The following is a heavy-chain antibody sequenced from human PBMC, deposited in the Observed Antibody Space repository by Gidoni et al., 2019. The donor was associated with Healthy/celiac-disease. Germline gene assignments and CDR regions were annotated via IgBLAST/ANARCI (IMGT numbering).Heavy chain of an antibody. D-gene: IGHD6-19*01. V-gene: IGHV1-3*01. CDR1: GYTFTSYA. CDR2: INAGNGNT. CDR3: SRQLGGSGWWGEAFDI. Sequence: QVQLVQSGAEVKKPGASVKVSCNASGYTFTSYAMHWVRQAPGQRLEWMGWINAGNGNTKHSPKFQGRVTITRYISASTAYMELSSLRSEDTAVYYCSRQLGGSGWWGEAFDIWGQGTMVTVSS. J-gene: IGHJ3*02.